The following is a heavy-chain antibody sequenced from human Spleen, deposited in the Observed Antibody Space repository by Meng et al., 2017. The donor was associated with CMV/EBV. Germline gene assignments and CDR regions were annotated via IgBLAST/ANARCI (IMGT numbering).Heavy chain of an antibody. Sequence: SSSNWWSWVRQPPGKGLEWIGEIYHSGSTNYNPSLKSRVTISVDKSKNQFSLKLSSVTAADTAVYYCARDGPYYYDSSGYQDAFDIWGQGTMVTVSS. CDR2: IYHSGST. CDR3: ARDGPYYYDSSGYQDAFDI. J-gene: IGHJ3*02. D-gene: IGHD3-22*01. V-gene: IGHV4-4*02. CDR1: SSSNW.